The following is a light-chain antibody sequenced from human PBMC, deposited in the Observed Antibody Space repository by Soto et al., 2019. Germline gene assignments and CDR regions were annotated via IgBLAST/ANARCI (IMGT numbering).Light chain of an antibody. CDR2: GAS. CDR3: QQYNDWPRT. Sequence: EIVMTQSPATLSVSPGERATLSCRASQSVRSNLAWYQQKLGQAPRLLIYGASTRATGIPARFSGSGSGTEFTLTISSLQSEDFAIIYCQQYNDWPRTFGQGTKL. CDR1: QSVRSN. V-gene: IGKV3-15*01. J-gene: IGKJ2*01.